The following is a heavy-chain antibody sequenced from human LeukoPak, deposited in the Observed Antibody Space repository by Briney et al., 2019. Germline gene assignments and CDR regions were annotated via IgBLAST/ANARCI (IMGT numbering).Heavy chain of an antibody. CDR1: GGSISSSSYY. CDR2: IYYSGST. D-gene: IGHD4-11*01. J-gene: IGHJ4*02. Sequence: SETLSLTCTVSGGSISSSSYYWGWIRQPPGKGLEWIGSIYYSGSTYYNPSLKSRVTISVGTSKNQFSLKLSSVTAADTAVYYCAKSATTVDFKYWGQGTLVTVSS. V-gene: IGHV4-39*07. CDR3: AKSATTVDFKY.